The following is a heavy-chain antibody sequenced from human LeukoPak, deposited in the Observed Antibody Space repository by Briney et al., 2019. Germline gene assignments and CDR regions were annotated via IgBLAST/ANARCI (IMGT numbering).Heavy chain of an antibody. CDR2: IKKTGSET. J-gene: IGHJ4*02. V-gene: IGHV3-7*01. Sequence: GGSLRLSWAASGFTFSHFWMSWVRPAPGKGLEWGAYIKKTGSETYYVDSVKGRFTITRDNTRNSLFLQMYSLRAEDTAVYFCAREDGYCSGGNCYSYFDSWGQGTLVTVSS. CDR1: GFTFSHFW. D-gene: IGHD2-15*01. CDR3: AREDGYCSGGNCYSYFDS.